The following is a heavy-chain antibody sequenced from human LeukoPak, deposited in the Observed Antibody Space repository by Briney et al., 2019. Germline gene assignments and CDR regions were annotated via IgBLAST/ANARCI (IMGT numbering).Heavy chain of an antibody. CDR2: IYTSGST. CDR3: ARGSGSYSHYYYYGRDV. Sequence: SETLSLTCTVSGGSISSGSYYWSWIRQPAGKELEWIGRIYTSGSTNYNPSLKSRVTISVDTSKNQFSLKLSSVTAADTAVYYCARGSGSYSHYYYYGRDVWGQGTTVTVSS. V-gene: IGHV4-61*02. J-gene: IGHJ6*02. D-gene: IGHD3-10*01. CDR1: GGSISSGSYY.